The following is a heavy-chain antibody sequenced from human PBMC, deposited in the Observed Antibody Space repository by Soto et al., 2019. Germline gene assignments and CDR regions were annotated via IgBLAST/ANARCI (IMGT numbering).Heavy chain of an antibody. J-gene: IGHJ6*02. CDR2: ISGSGDKT. Sequence: EVQLLESGGGLVQPGGSLRLSCAASGFTFSSYAINWVRQAPGKGLEWVSTISGSGDKTYYADSVKGRFTISRDNSKNTLSLQMNSLRAEDTAVYYCAKSGQASWVNRDVGGQGTTVTVSS. D-gene: IGHD2-2*01. V-gene: IGHV3-23*01. CDR1: GFTFSSYA. CDR3: AKSGQASWVNRDV.